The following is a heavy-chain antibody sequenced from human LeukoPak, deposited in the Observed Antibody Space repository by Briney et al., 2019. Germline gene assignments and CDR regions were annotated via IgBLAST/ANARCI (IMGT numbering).Heavy chain of an antibody. D-gene: IGHD4-11*01. CDR3: AKDYYSNYQFDY. CDR1: GFTFSSYA. J-gene: IGHJ4*02. Sequence: GGSLRLSCAASGFTFSSYAMSWVRQAPGKGLEWVSALSGSGGSTYYADSVKGRFTISRDNSKNTLYLQMNSLRAEDTAVYYCAKDYYSNYQFDYWGQGTLVTVSS. CDR2: LSGSGGST. V-gene: IGHV3-23*01.